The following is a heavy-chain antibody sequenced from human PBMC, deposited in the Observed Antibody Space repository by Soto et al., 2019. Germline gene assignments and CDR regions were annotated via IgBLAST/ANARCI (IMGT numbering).Heavy chain of an antibody. Sequence: EVQLVESGGGLVKPGGSLKLACAASGFTFSSYSMHWVRQDPVTGLEWLSSISSTSRFIYYADSVKGRFTIYRDNARNSLYLQMRSLRAEDTAGYYCAREGSLYVDSVANCVDFWGQGALVTVSS. CDR2: ISSTSRFI. CDR3: AREGSLYVDSVANCVDF. J-gene: IGHJ4*02. V-gene: IGHV3-21*01. CDR1: GFTFSSYS. D-gene: IGHD4-17*01.